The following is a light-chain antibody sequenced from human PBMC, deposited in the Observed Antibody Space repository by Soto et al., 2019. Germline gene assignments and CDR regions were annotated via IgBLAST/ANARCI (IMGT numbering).Light chain of an antibody. V-gene: IGLV2-8*01. J-gene: IGLJ2*01. CDR3: SSYAGSNNFEV. Sequence: QSVLTQPPSASGSPGQSVTISCTGTSSDVGGYNYVSWYQQHPGKAPKLMIYEVSQRPSGVPDRFSGSKSGNTASLTVSGLQAEDEADYYCSSYAGSNNFEVFGGGTKVTVL. CDR2: EVS. CDR1: SSDVGGYNY.